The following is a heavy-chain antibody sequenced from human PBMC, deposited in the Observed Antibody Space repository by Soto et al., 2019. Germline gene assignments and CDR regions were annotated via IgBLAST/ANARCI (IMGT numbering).Heavy chain of an antibody. CDR2: IKHSGST. Sequence: QVQLQQWGAGLLKPSETLSLTCAVYGGSFSGYYWSWIRQPPGKGLEWIGEIKHSGSTNYNPSLKRRVTISVDTSKNQFSLKLSSVTAADTAVYYCARNGEACNSGGSCYSWLDYWGQGTLVTVSS. CDR1: GGSFSGYY. J-gene: IGHJ4*02. V-gene: IGHV4-34*01. D-gene: IGHD2-15*01. CDR3: ARNGEACNSGGSCYSWLDY.